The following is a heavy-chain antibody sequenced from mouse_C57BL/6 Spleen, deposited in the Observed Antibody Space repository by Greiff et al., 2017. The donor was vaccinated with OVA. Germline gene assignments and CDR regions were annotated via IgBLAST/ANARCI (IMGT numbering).Heavy chain of an antibody. CDR3: ARDATVVAPYAMDY. Sequence: EVQLQQSGTELVKPGASVKIPCKASGYTFTDYNMDWVKQSHGKSLEWIGDINPNNGGTIYNQKFKGKATLTVDKSSSTAYMELRSLTSEDTAVYYCARDATVVAPYAMDYWGQGTSVTVSS. CDR2: INPNNGGT. CDR1: GYTFTDYN. J-gene: IGHJ4*01. D-gene: IGHD1-1*01. V-gene: IGHV1-18*01.